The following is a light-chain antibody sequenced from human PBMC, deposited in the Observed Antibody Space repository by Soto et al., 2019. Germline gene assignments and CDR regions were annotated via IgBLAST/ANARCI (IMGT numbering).Light chain of an antibody. CDR1: SSYIGSNA. CDR3: AAWDDSLNGFFV. J-gene: IGLJ1*01. V-gene: IGLV1-44*01. Sequence: QSVLTQPPSASGTPGQRVTISCPGSSSYIGSNAVTWYQHLPGSAPKLLITNNNHRPSGVPDRFSGSKSGTSASLTISGLHSEDDGDYYCAAWDDSLNGFFVFGTGTKGTVL. CDR2: NNN.